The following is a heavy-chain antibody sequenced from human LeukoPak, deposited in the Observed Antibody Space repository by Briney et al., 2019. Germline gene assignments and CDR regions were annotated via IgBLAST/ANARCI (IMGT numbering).Heavy chain of an antibody. D-gene: IGHD6-19*01. V-gene: IGHV7-4-1*02. CDR2: INTNTGNP. Sequence: VASVKVSCKASGYTFTSYAMNWVRQAPGQGLEWMGWINTNTGNPTYAQGFTGRFVFSLDTSVSTAYLQISSLKAEDTAVYYCARGLMLSGWFPHEAFDIWGQGTMDTVSS. CDR3: ARGLMLSGWFPHEAFDI. CDR1: GYTFTSYA. J-gene: IGHJ3*02.